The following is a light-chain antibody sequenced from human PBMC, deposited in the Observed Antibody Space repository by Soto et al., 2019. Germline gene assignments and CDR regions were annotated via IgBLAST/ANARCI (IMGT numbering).Light chain of an antibody. CDR1: RTLLYSSNSKNY. CDR2: WAS. V-gene: IGKV4-1*01. J-gene: IGKJ2*01. Sequence: DIVMTQSPDSLAVSLGERATVNCKSSRTLLYSSNSKNYLAWYQQKPGLPPKLLIYWASTRESGVPDRFSGSGSGTDFAITISSLQAEDVAIYYCQQYYSNPQTFGQGTKIEIK. CDR3: QQYYSNPQT.